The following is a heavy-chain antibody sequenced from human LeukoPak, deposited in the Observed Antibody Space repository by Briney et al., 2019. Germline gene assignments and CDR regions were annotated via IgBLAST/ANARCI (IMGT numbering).Heavy chain of an antibody. D-gene: IGHD5-24*01. J-gene: IGHJ4*02. CDR2: ISGSDSST. Sequence: GGSLRLSCAASGFTFSSSAMSWVRQAPGKGLEWVSTISGSDSSTYYADSVKGRFTISRDNSKNTLYLQMDSLRADDTAVYYCAKSGYNRFDYWGRGTLVTVSS. V-gene: IGHV3-23*01. CDR3: AKSGYNRFDY. CDR1: GFTFSSSA.